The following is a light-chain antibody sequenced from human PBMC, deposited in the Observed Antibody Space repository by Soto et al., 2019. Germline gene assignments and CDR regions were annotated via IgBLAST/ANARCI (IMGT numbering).Light chain of an antibody. V-gene: IGKV1-5*03. CDR2: KAS. Sequence: DIQMTQSPSTLSASVGDRVTITCRASQSISSWSAWYQQKPGKAPKLLIYKASSLESGVPSRFSGSGSGTEFSLTISSLQPDDFATYYCQQYNSYSTLGQGTKVDIK. CDR1: QSISSW. J-gene: IGKJ1*01. CDR3: QQYNSYST.